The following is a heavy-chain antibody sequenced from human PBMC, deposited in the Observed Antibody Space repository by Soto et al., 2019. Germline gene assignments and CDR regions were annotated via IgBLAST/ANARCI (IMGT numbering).Heavy chain of an antibody. CDR1: VFAVNNYG. Sequence: GALRVSCTVSVFAVNNYGINWVRQAPGKGLEWVSSISKSDYTYYSDSVTGRFTISRDNAKNSVSLQMNTLRVEDTAVYYCAREDSIIIPAVSDFWGQGTLVTVSS. CDR3: AREDSIIIPAVSDF. V-gene: IGHV3-21*01. CDR2: ISKSDYT. D-gene: IGHD2-2*01. J-gene: IGHJ4*02.